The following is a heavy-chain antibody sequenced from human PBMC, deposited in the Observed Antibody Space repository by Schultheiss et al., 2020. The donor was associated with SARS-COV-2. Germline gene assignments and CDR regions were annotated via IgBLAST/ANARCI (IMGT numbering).Heavy chain of an antibody. Sequence: GESLKISCAASGFTFSSYAMSWVRQAPGKGLEWVSVIYSGGSTYYADSVKGRFTISRHNSKNTLYLQMNSLRAEDTAVYYCARGLRQLVGAYYFDYWGQGTLVTVSS. CDR3: ARGLRQLVGAYYFDY. V-gene: IGHV3-53*04. D-gene: IGHD6-6*01. CDR2: IYSGGST. J-gene: IGHJ4*02. CDR1: GFTFSSYA.